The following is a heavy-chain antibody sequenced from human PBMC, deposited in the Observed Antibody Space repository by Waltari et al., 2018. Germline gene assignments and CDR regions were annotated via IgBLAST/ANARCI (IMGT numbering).Heavy chain of an antibody. D-gene: IGHD3-10*01. CDR1: GGSISSSSYY. V-gene: IGHV4-39*07. CDR3: ARGLRGGSGSYYSLDY. CDR2: IHSSGSN. Sequence: QLQLQESGPGLVKPSETLSLTCTVSGGSISSSSYYWGWIRQPPGKGLEWIGSIHSSGSNSYNPSLKSRVTISVDTSKSHFSLKLSSVTAADTAVYYYARGLRGGSGSYYSLDYWGQGTLVIVSS. J-gene: IGHJ4*02.